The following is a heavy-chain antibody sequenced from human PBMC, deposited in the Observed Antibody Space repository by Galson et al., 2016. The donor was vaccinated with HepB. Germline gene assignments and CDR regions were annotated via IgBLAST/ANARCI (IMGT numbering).Heavy chain of an antibody. D-gene: IGHD2/OR15-2a*01. CDR2: IKEDGTVE. CDR3: ARDMYTTARDY. V-gene: IGHV3-7*01. CDR1: GFTFKTYW. J-gene: IGHJ4*02. Sequence: SLRLSCAASGFTFKTYWMSWIRQAPGKGLERVANIKEDGTVENYVDSVKGRFTISRDNAKSSFYLQMNNLRAEDTGVYYCARDMYTTARDYWGQGTLVTVS.